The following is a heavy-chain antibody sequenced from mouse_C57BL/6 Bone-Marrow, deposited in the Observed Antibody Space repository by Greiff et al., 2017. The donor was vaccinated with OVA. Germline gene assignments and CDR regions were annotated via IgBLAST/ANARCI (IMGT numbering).Heavy chain of an antibody. CDR1: GFTFSDYG. V-gene: IGHV5-17*01. CDR2: ISSGSSTI. Sequence: EVMLVESGGGLVKPGGSLKLSCAASGFTFSDYGMHWVRQAPEKGLEWVAYISSGSSTIYYADTVKGRFTISRDNAKNTLFLQMTSLRSEDTAMYYCARITYWYFDVWGTGTTVTASS. CDR3: ARITYWYFDV. J-gene: IGHJ1*03.